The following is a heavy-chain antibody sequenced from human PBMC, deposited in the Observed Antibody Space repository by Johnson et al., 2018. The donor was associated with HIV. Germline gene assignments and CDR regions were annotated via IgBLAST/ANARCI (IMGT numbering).Heavy chain of an antibody. J-gene: IGHJ3*02. D-gene: IGHD2-15*01. CDR2: ISYDGSNK. CDR3: ARGGSCYNAHFDI. Sequence: QVLLVESGGGVVQPGRSLRLSCAASGFTFSSYGMHWVRQAPGKGLEWVAVISYDGSNKYYADSVKGRFTISRDNSKNTLYLQMNSLRAEDTAVYYCARGGSCYNAHFDIWGQGTMVTVSS. V-gene: IGHV3-30*03. CDR1: GFTFSSYG.